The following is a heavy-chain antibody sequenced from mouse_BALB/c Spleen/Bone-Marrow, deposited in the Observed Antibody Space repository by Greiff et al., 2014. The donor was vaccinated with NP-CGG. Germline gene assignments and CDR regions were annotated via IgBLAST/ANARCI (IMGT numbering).Heavy chain of an antibody. CDR2: FDPTNGNP. Sequence: VQLQQPXAELVKPGTSVKLSCTASGFNIKDTHLHWVQQRPEQGLEWIGRFDPTNGNPKYDPKFQGKATITVDTSSNTAYLQLSSLTSEDTAVYYRASYDGFRFAYWGQGTLVTVSA. V-gene: IGHV14-3*02. CDR1: GFNIKDTH. J-gene: IGHJ3*01. CDR3: ASYDGFRFAY. D-gene: IGHD2-3*01.